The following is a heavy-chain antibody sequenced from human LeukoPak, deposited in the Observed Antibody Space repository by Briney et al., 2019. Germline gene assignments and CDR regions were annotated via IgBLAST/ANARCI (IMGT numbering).Heavy chain of an antibody. CDR3: ARTPHDYYDSSGAYFDY. CDR2: IYYSGST. D-gene: IGHD3-22*01. CDR1: GGSISNSSYY. Sequence: SETLSLTCTVSGGSISNSSYYWGWIRQPPGKGLEWIGSIYYSGSTYYNPSLKSRVTISADTSKNQFSLKLTSVTAADTAVYYCARTPHDYYDSSGAYFDYWGQGTLVTVSS. J-gene: IGHJ4*02. V-gene: IGHV4-39*07.